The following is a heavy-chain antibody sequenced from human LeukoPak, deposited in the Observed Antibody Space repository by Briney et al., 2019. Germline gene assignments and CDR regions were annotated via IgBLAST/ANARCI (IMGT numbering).Heavy chain of an antibody. J-gene: IGHJ4*02. D-gene: IGHD3-16*01. CDR1: GFTFSSYG. CDR3: ARAMSTFGGVRNYFDS. Sequence: GRSLRLSCAASGFTFSSYGIHWVRQAPGKGLGWVAVFWSDGINKYYADSVKGRFRISRDNAKSSLDLEMNSLRAEDTAVYYCARAMSTFGGVRNYFDSWGQGTLVTVSS. V-gene: IGHV3-33*03. CDR2: FWSDGINK.